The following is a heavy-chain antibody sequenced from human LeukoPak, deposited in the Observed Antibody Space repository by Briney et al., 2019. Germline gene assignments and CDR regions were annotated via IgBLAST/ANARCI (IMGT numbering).Heavy chain of an antibody. Sequence: GGSLRLSCAASGFSFSASSMNWVRQAPGKGLEWVSAISSSGTYMFYVDSLKGRFTISRDNANNSLYLQMNNLRAEDTVVYYCARGGGSLNYWGQGILVTVSS. D-gene: IGHD1-1*01. J-gene: IGHJ4*02. CDR1: GFSFSASS. V-gene: IGHV3-21*06. CDR3: ARGGGSLNY. CDR2: ISSSGTYM.